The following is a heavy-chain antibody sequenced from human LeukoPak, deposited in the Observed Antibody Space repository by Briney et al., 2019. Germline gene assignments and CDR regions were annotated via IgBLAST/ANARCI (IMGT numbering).Heavy chain of an antibody. Sequence: GGSLRLSCAASGFTFSTYAMHWVRQAPGKGLEWVAFIRYDGSNKYYADSVKGRFTISRDNSKNTLYLQMNSLRAGDTAVYYCAKPHFDDWGQGTLVTVSS. CDR2: IRYDGSNK. CDR1: GFTFSTYA. CDR3: AKPHFDD. V-gene: IGHV3-30*02. J-gene: IGHJ4*02.